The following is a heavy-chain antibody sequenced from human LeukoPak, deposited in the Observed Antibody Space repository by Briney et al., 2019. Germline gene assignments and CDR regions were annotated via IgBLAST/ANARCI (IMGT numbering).Heavy chain of an antibody. Sequence: GGSLRLSCAASGFTFSSYEMNWVRQAPGKGLEWVSYISSSGSTIYYADSVKGRFTISRDNAKNSLHLQMNSLRAEDTAVYYCARVSYYDSSGYEENPVFDYWGQGTLVTVSS. CDR3: ARVSYYDSSGYEENPVFDY. D-gene: IGHD3-22*01. CDR1: GFTFSSYE. J-gene: IGHJ4*02. CDR2: ISSSGSTI. V-gene: IGHV3-48*03.